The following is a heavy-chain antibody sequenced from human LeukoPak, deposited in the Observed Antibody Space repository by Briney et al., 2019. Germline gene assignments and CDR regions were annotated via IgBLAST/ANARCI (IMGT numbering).Heavy chain of an antibody. CDR2: ISSSGSTI. J-gene: IGHJ4*02. CDR3: ARVPANTWIQLWSSGYFDY. D-gene: IGHD5-18*01. Sequence: GGSLRLFCAASGFTFSDYYMSWSRQAPGKGLEWVSYISSSGSTIYYADSVKGRFTISRDNAKNSLYLQMNSLRAEDTAVYCCARVPANTWIQLWSSGYFDYWGQGTLVTVSS. V-gene: IGHV3-11*01. CDR1: GFTFSDYY.